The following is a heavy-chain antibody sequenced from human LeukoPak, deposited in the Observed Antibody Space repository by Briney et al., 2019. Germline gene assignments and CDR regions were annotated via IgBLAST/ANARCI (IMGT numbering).Heavy chain of an antibody. Sequence: PSETLSLTCTVSGGSVSSGNYYWSWIRQPPGKGLDWIGYIYYSGSTNYNPSLKSQVTISVDTSKNQFSLRLSSVTAADTAVYYCARDPSGYFNYWGQGTLATVSS. CDR2: IYYSGST. D-gene: IGHD3-22*01. V-gene: IGHV4-61*01. J-gene: IGHJ4*02. CDR1: GGSVSSGNYY. CDR3: ARDPSGYFNY.